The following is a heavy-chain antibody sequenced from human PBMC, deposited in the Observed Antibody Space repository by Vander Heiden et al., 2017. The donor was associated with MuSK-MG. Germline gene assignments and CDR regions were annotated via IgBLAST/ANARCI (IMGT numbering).Heavy chain of an antibody. CDR2: ISASGGSI. V-gene: IGHV3-23*01. CDR3: AKLYGSGSYPHFDY. Sequence: EVQILQSGGGLVQPGGSLRLSCAASGFTFSNYAMSWVRQAPGKGLEGISVISASGGSIFYADSVKGRCTIARDNSKNTLYLQMNSLRAEDTAVYYCAKLYGSGSYPHFDYWGHGALVSVSS. CDR1: GFTFSNYA. D-gene: IGHD3-10*01. J-gene: IGHJ4*01.